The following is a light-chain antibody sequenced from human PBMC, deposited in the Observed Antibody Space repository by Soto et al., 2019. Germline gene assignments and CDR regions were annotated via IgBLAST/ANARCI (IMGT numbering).Light chain of an antibody. CDR2: EVS. V-gene: IGLV2-23*02. CDR3: CSYAGSSTDVV. CDR1: SSDVGSYKL. Sequence: QSALTQPASVSGSPGQSITISCTGTSSDVGSYKLVSWYQQHPGKAPKLMIYEVSKRPSGVSNRFSGSKSGNTASLTISGLQAEDEADYYCCSYAGSSTDVVFGGGTKLTVL. J-gene: IGLJ2*01.